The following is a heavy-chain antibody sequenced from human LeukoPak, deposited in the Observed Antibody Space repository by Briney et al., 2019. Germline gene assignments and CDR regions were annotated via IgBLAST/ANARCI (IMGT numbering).Heavy chain of an antibody. CDR1: GFTFSSYA. CDR2: ISYDGSNK. J-gene: IGHJ4*02. D-gene: IGHD3-22*01. Sequence: GGSLRLSCAASGFTFSSYAMHWVRQAPGKGLEWVAVISYDGSNKYYADSVKGRFTISRDNSKNTLYLQMNSLRAEDTAVYYCAREGADEKYYYDSGGLNYWGQGTLVTVSS. V-gene: IGHV3-30*04. CDR3: AREGADEKYYYDSGGLNY.